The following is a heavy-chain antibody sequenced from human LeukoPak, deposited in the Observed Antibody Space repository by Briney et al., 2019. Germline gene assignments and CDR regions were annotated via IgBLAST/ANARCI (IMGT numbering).Heavy chain of an antibody. V-gene: IGHV3-23*01. Sequence: GGSLRLSCAASGFTFSNAWMSWVRQAPGKGLEWVSAISGSGGSTYYADSVKGRFTISRDNSKNTLYLQMSSLRAEDTAVYFCAKVNWDDAFDIWGQGAMVTVSS. CDR2: ISGSGGST. D-gene: IGHD7-27*01. CDR3: AKVNWDDAFDI. J-gene: IGHJ3*02. CDR1: GFTFSNAW.